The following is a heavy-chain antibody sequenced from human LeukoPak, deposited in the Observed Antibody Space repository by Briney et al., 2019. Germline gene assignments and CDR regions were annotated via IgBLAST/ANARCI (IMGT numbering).Heavy chain of an antibody. CDR2: IRSKAYGGTT. CDR3: TRKVSGSSWPTNDY. D-gene: IGHD6-13*01. CDR1: GFTFGDYA. Sequence: GGSLRLSCTASGFTFGDYAMSWFRRAPGKGLAWVGFIRSKAYGGTTEYAASVKGRFTISRDDSKSIAYLQMNSLKTEDTAVYFCTRKVSGSSWPTNDYWGQGTLVTVSS. J-gene: IGHJ4*02. V-gene: IGHV3-49*03.